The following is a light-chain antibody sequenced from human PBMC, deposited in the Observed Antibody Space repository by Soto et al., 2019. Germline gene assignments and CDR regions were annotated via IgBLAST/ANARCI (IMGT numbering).Light chain of an antibody. V-gene: IGLV1-44*01. J-gene: IGLJ2*01. CDR2: SNN. CDR3: AAWDDSLNGVV. Sequence: QSVLTQPPSASGTPGQRVTISCSGSSSNIGSNTVNWYQQLPGTAPNLLIYSNNQRPSGVPDRFSGSKSGSSASLAISGLLSEDEADYSCAAWDDSLNGVVFGGGTKLTVL. CDR1: SSNIGSNT.